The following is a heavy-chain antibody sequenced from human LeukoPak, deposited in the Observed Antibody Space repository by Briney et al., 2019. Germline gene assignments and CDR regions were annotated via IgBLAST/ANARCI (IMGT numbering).Heavy chain of an antibody. D-gene: IGHD3-9*01. CDR3: ARSSASVYYDILTGYYRAEYFQH. J-gene: IGHJ1*01. CDR2: INPSGGST. V-gene: IGHV1-46*01. Sequence: ASVKVSCKASGYTFTSYYMHWVRQAPGQGLEWMGIINPSGGSTSYAQKFQGRVTMTRDTSTSTVYMELSSLRSEDTAVYYCARSSASVYYDILTGYYRAEYFQHWGQGTLVTVSS. CDR1: GYTFTSYY.